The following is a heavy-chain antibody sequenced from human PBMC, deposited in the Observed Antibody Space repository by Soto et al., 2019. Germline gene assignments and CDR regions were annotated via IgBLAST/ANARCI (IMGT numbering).Heavy chain of an antibody. CDR2: IIPMFGTA. D-gene: IGHD5-18*01. V-gene: IGHV1-69*12. Sequence: QVQLVQSGAEVKKPESSVKVSCKAPGGTFSTYAISWVRQAPGQGLEWMGGIIPMFGTANYAQRFQDRVTIPADESTNTVYTELSSLRSEDTAVYFCASGIQLWLRRINNGYSGWGPGTLVTVSS. J-gene: IGHJ4*02. CDR3: ASGIQLWLRRINNGYSG. CDR1: GGTFSTYA.